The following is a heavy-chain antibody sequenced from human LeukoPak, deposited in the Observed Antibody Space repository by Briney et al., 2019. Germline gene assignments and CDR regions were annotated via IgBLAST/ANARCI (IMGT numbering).Heavy chain of an antibody. V-gene: IGHV3-7*03. CDR1: GFTFRYHW. CDR2: IKNDGSVK. CDR3: ARKATPESIHWYFDL. D-gene: IGHD1-14*01. J-gene: IGHJ2*01. Sequence: GRSLRLSCAASGFTFRYHWMTWVRQAPGKGLEGVANIKNDGSVKNYAASVKGRFTISRDNAGNSLYLQMNSLRVEDAAVYYCARKATPESIHWYFDLWGRGTLVTVSS.